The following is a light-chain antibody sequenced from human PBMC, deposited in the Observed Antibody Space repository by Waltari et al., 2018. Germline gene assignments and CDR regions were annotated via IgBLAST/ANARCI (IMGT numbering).Light chain of an antibody. J-gene: IGLJ3*02. CDR1: NSHIGSNI. Sequence: QSVLTQPPSASVTPGQRVTISCSGRNSHIGSNIVTCYHQLPGTAPNLLINTNNRRPPGVPDRCAGSKSGTSATLAIGGLRSADEADYYGAAWDDSLNGWVFGGGTKLTVL. CDR2: TNN. V-gene: IGLV1-44*01. CDR3: AAWDDSLNGWV.